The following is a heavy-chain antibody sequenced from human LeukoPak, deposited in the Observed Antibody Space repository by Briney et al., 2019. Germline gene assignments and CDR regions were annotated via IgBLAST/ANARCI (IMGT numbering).Heavy chain of an antibody. D-gene: IGHD3-10*01. CDR3: VKVDYYGSGSHYDI. CDR2: ISSNGRST. V-gene: IGHV3-64D*06. J-gene: IGHJ4*02. Sequence: GGSLRLSCSASGFTFSSYAMHWVRQAPGKGLEYVSAISSNGRSTYYEDSVKGRFTISRDSSKNTLYLQTSSLRAEDTAVYYCVKVDYYGSGSHYDIWGQGTLVTVSS. CDR1: GFTFSSYA.